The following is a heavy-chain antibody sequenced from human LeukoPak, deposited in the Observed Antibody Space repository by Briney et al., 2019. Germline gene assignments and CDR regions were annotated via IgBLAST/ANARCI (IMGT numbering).Heavy chain of an antibody. CDR3: ATDSYSSSWYPLDY. Sequence: ASVKVSCKASGFTFTSSAVHWVRQAPGKGLEWMGGFDPEDGETIYAQKFQGRVTMTEDTSTDTAYMELSSLRSEDTAVYYCATDSYSSSWYPLDYWGQGTLVTVSS. CDR1: GFTFTSSA. V-gene: IGHV1-24*01. J-gene: IGHJ4*02. CDR2: FDPEDGET. D-gene: IGHD6-13*01.